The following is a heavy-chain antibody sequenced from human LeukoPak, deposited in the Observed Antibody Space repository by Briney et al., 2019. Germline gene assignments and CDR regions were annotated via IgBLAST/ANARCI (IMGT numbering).Heavy chain of an antibody. V-gene: IGHV3-9*03. J-gene: IGHJ4*02. Sequence: GRSLRLSCAPSGFTFDDYAMHWVRPAPGKGLEWVSGISWNSGSIGYADSVKGRFTISRDNAKNSLYLQMNSLRAEDMALYYCAKDEIKNDMYGTFDYWGQGTLVTVSS. CDR1: GFTFDDYA. CDR3: AKDEIKNDMYGTFDY. D-gene: IGHD3-10*02. CDR2: ISWNSGSI.